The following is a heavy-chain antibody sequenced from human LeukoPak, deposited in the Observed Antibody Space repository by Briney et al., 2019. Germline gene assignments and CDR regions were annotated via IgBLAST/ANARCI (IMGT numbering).Heavy chain of an antibody. J-gene: IGHJ4*02. Sequence: PGGSLRLSCAASGFTFSSYAMSWVRQAPGKGLEWVSAISGSGTNTYYADSVKGRFTISRDNAKNTVFLQMSSLRAEDTALYYCARKSASGNYPLDYWGQGTLVTVSS. V-gene: IGHV3-23*01. CDR3: ARKSASGNYPLDY. D-gene: IGHD3-10*01. CDR2: ISGSGTNT. CDR1: GFTFSSYA.